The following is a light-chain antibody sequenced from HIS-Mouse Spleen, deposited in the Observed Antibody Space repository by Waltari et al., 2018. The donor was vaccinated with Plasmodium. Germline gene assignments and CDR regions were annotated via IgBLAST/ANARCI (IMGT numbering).Light chain of an antibody. CDR2: EDS. CDR1: ALPKKY. J-gene: IGLJ3*02. V-gene: IGLV3-10*01. CDR3: YSTDSSGNHRV. Sequence: SYELTQPPSVSVSPGQTARITCSGDALPKKYAYWYQQKSRQAPVLVICEDSKRPSGIPGRFSGSSSGTMATLTISGAQVEDEADYYCYSTDSSGNHRVFGGGTKLTVL.